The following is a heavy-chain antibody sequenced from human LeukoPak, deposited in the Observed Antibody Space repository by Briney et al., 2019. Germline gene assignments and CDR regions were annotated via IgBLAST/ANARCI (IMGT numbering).Heavy chain of an antibody. D-gene: IGHD6-19*01. CDR3: ARLVAVASYYFDY. J-gene: IGHJ4*02. Sequence: PSETLSLTCTVSGGSISSSSYYWGWIRQPPGKGLEWMGSIYYSGSTYYNPSLKSRVTISVDTSKNQFSLKLSSVTAADTAVYYCARLVAVASYYFDYWGQGTLVTVSS. CDR2: IYYSGST. V-gene: IGHV4-39*01. CDR1: GGSISSSSYY.